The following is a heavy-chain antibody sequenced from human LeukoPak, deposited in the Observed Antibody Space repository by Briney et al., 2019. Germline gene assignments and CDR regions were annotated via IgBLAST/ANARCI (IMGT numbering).Heavy chain of an antibody. CDR2: ISAYNGNT. D-gene: IGHD1-14*01. J-gene: IGHJ4*02. V-gene: IGHV1-18*01. CDR3: ARDFHHVYVGKRSHRSPGYFDY. CDR1: GYTFTSYG. Sequence: GASVKVSCKASGYTFTSYGISWVRQAPGQRLEWMGWISAYNGNTNYAQKLQGRVTMTTDTSTSTAYMELRSLRSDDTAVYYCARDFHHVYVGKRSHRSPGYFDYWGQGTLVTVSS.